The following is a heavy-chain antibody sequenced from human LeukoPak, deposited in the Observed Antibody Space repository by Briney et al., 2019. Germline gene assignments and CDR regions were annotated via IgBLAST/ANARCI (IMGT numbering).Heavy chain of an antibody. V-gene: IGHV3-30*02. D-gene: IGHD3-10*01. CDR3: AKARDRVVRGVIHYHYYYMDV. CDR1: GFTFSSCG. CDR2: IRYDGSNK. Sequence: QTGGSLRLSCAASGFTFSSCGMHWVRQAPGKGLEWVAFIRYDGSNKYYADSVKGRFTISRDNSKNTLYLQMNSLRAEDTAVYYCAKARDRVVRGVIHYHYYYMDVWGKGTTVTVSS. J-gene: IGHJ6*03.